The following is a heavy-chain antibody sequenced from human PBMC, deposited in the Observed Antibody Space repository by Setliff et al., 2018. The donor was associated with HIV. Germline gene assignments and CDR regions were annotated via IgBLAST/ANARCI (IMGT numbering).Heavy chain of an antibody. V-gene: IGHV7-4-1*02. Sequence: ASVKVSCKASGYTFTSYAMNWVRQAPGQGLEWMGWINTNTGNPTYAQGFTGRFVFSLDTSVSTAFLQISSLQAEDTAVYYCARAPPRITIFGVVVSSDYYNYYMDVWGKGTTVT. J-gene: IGHJ6*03. CDR3: ARAPPRITIFGVVVSSDYYNYYMDV. D-gene: IGHD3-3*01. CDR1: GYTFTSYA. CDR2: INTNTGNP.